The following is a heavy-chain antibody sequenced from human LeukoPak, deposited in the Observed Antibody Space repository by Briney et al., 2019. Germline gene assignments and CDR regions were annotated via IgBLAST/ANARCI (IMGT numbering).Heavy chain of an antibody. CDR2: IYYSGST. CDR3: ARASVLLSADY. V-gene: IGHV4-59*01. Sequence: SETLSLTCTVAGGSINSYYWSWIRQPPGKGLEWIGYIYYSGSTNYDPSLKSRVTISVDTSKNQFSLRLSSVTAADTAVYYCARASVLLSADYWGQGTLVTVSS. J-gene: IGHJ4*02. CDR1: GGSINSYY. D-gene: IGHD3-16*01.